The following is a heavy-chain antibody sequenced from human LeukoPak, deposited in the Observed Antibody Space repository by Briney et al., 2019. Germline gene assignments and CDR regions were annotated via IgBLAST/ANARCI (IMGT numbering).Heavy chain of an antibody. CDR3: ARLPWTGYYNPAGWFDY. J-gene: IGHJ4*02. D-gene: IGHD3-9*01. CDR2: IYPGDSDT. CDR1: GYSFTSYW. V-gene: IGHV5-51*01. Sequence: GESLKISCKGSGYSFTSYWIGWVRQMPGKGLEWMGIIYPGDSDTRYSPSFQGQVTISADKSISTAYLQWSSLKASDTAMYYCARLPWTGYYNPAGWFDYWGQGTLVTVSS.